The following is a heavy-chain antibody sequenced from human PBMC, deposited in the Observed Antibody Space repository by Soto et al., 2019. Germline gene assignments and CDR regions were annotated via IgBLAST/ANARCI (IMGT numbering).Heavy chain of an antibody. V-gene: IGHV4-59*01. CDR1: GGSISSYY. CDR3: ARGPFRQLRYFDWLYPFDP. CDR2: IYYSGST. Sequence: SETMSLTCTVSGGSISSYYWSWIRQPPGKGLEWIGYIYYSGSTNYNPSLKSRVTISVDTSKNQFSLKLSSVTAADTAVYYCARGPFRQLRYFDWLYPFDPWGQGTLVTVSS. J-gene: IGHJ5*02. D-gene: IGHD3-9*01.